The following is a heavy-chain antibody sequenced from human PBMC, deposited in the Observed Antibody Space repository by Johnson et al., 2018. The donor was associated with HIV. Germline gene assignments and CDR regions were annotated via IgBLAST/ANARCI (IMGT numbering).Heavy chain of an antibody. CDR3: TRDLRTRAFDI. Sequence: VQLVESGGGLVQPGGSLRLSCAASGFTVSTNYMSWVRQTPERGLEWVSVIYSGGSIYYADSVKGRFTISRDNSKNTLFLQMNSLIVGDTAVYFCTRDLRTRAFDIWGQGTMVTVSS. CDR1: GFTVSTNY. D-gene: IGHD1-1*01. V-gene: IGHV3-66*01. CDR2: IYSGGSI. J-gene: IGHJ3*02.